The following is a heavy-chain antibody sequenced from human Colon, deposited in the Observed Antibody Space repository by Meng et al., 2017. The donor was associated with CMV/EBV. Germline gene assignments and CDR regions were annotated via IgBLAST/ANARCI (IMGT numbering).Heavy chain of an antibody. J-gene: IGHJ4*02. V-gene: IGHV1-18*01. Sequence: QLVESRADVKKPGASVKCSCKTSGYTLTNFGISLVRQAPGQGLEWMAYISPYNGDTNYAQRFQGRVALTTDTSTSTVYMELGSLTSDDTAMYYCARELARGGYWGQGTLVTVSS. CDR2: ISPYNGDT. CDR1: GYTLTNFG. CDR3: ARELARGGY.